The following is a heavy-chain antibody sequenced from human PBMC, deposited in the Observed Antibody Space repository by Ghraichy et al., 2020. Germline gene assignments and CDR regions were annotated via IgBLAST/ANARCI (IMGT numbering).Heavy chain of an antibody. CDR2: ISSSGSTI. J-gene: IGHJ4*02. Sequence: SLNISCAASGFTFSSYEMNWVRQAPGKGLEWVSYISSSGSTIYYADSVRGRFTISRDNAQNSLFLQMNNLRAEDTAVYYCAREVGATVTNYFDYWGQGTLVTVSS. V-gene: IGHV3-48*03. CDR3: AREVGATVTNYFDY. D-gene: IGHD4-17*01. CDR1: GFTFSSYE.